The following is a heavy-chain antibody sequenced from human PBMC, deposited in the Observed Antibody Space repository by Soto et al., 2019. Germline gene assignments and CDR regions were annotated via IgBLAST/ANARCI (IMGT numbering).Heavy chain of an antibody. Sequence: PSETLSLTCTVSGGSISSSSYYWGWIRPPPGKGLEWIGSIYYSGSTYYNPSLESRVTISVDTSKNQFSLKLSSVTAADTAVYYCARHVGGSYYDYYYGMDVWGQGTTVTVSS. J-gene: IGHJ6*02. D-gene: IGHD1-26*01. CDR3: ARHVGGSYYDYYYGMDV. V-gene: IGHV4-39*01. CDR1: GGSISSSSYY. CDR2: IYYSGST.